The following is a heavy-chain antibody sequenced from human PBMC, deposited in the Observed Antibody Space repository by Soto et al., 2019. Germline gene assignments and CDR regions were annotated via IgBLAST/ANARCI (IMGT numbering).Heavy chain of an antibody. D-gene: IGHD1-7*01. V-gene: IGHV1-18*01. Sequence: ASVKVSCKASGYTFTSYGISWVRQAPGQGLEWMGWISAYNGNTNYAQKLQGRVTMTTDTSTSTAYMELRSLRSDDTAVYYCARVGITGTTVSWFDPWGQGTLVTVSS. J-gene: IGHJ5*02. CDR3: ARVGITGTTVSWFDP. CDR1: GYTFTSYG. CDR2: ISAYNGNT.